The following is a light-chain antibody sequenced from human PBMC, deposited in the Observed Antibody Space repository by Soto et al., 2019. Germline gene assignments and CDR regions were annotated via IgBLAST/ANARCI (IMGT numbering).Light chain of an antibody. V-gene: IGLV2-23*02. CDR2: EVN. CDR3: CSYVGSSIVM. J-gene: IGLJ3*02. Sequence: QSVLTQPASVSGSPGQSITISCTGTSSDVGLYNLVSWYQQLPGKAPKLIIYEVNGRPSGISDRFSGSKSGNTASLTISGLQDEDEADYYCCSYVGSSIVMFGGGTKVTVL. CDR1: SSDVGLYNL.